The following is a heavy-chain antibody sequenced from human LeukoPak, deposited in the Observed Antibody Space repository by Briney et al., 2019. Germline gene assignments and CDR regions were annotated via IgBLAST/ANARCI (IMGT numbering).Heavy chain of an antibody. Sequence: RTSETLSLTCTVSGGSISSSNYYWGWIRQPPGKGLEWIGSIHNSGSTDYNPSLKSRVTISVDTSKNQFSLKLSSVTAADTAVYYCARARLRVKAFDIWGQGTMVTVSS. J-gene: IGHJ3*02. CDR1: GGSISSSNYY. D-gene: IGHD4-17*01. V-gene: IGHV4-39*07. CDR2: IHNSGST. CDR3: ARARLRVKAFDI.